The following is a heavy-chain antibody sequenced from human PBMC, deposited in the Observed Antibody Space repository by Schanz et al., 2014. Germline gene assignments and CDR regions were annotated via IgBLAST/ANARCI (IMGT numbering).Heavy chain of an antibody. CDR1: GYTFTSYY. CDR3: ARDGEAAAGCDY. D-gene: IGHD6-13*01. Sequence: QGQLVQSGAEVKKPGASVKVSCKASGYTFTSYYMHWVRQAPGQGLEWMGIINPSGGSTSYAQKFQGRVTMTRDTSTSTVFMELSSLRSEDTAVYYCARDGEAAAGCDYWGQGTLVTVSS. V-gene: IGHV1-46*03. CDR2: INPSGGST. J-gene: IGHJ4*02.